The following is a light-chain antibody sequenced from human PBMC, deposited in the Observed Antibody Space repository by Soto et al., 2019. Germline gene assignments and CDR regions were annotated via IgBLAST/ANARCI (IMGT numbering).Light chain of an antibody. CDR3: SSYITTTTLYV. J-gene: IGLJ7*01. CDR2: EVT. CDR1: SSDVGGFDF. Sequence: QSALTQPASVSGSPGQSITISCTGTSSDVGGFDFVSWFQRRPGKAPRLIIYEVTNRPSGISDRFSGSKSGNTASLTISGLQAEDEADYFCSSYITTTTLYVFGSGTQLTVL. V-gene: IGLV2-14*01.